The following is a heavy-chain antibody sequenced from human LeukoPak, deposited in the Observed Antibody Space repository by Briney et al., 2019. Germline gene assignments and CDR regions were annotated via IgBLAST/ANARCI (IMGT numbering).Heavy chain of an antibody. CDR2: IYSAGST. CDR3: ARVFMSSLDY. J-gene: IGHJ4*02. Sequence: GGSLRLSCAASGFTVSTNYMSWVRQAPGKGLEWVSVIYSAGSTYYADSVKGRFTVSRDNSKNTLYLQMNSLRAEDTAVYYCARVFMSSLDYWGQGTLVTVSS. D-gene: IGHD6-6*01. V-gene: IGHV3-53*05. CDR1: GFTVSTNY.